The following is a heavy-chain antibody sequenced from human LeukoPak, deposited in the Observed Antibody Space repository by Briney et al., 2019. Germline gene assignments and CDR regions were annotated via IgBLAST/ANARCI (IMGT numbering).Heavy chain of an antibody. Sequence: SETPSLTCIVFGGSISGSYYWGWIRQPPGTGLEWIGSIYYGGNTYYNPSLKSRVTVSVDTSKNQFSLKLNSLTAADTAVYYCARVPMVRGIIRHFDSWGQGTLVTVSS. CDR3: ARVPMVRGIIRHFDS. CDR1: GGSISGSYY. D-gene: IGHD3-10*01. J-gene: IGHJ4*02. V-gene: IGHV4-39*01. CDR2: IYYGGNT.